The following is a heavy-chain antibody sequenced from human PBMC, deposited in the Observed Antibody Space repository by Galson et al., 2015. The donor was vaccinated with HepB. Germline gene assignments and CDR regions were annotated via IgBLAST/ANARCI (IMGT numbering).Heavy chain of an antibody. CDR1: GFTVSSNY. CDR3: ARGGSGYSYGASDY. D-gene: IGHD5-18*01. CDR2: IYSGGST. V-gene: IGHV3-66*01. Sequence: SLRLSCAASGFTVSSNYMSWVRQAPGKGLEWVSVIYSGGSTYYADSVKGRFTISRDNSKNTLYLQMNSLGAEDTAVYYCARGGSGYSYGASDYWGQGTLVTVSS. J-gene: IGHJ4*02.